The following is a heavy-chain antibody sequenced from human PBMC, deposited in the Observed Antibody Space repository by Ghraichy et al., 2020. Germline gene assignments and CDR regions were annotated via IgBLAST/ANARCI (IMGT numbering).Heavy chain of an antibody. CDR1: GFTFSSYS. J-gene: IGHJ4*02. CDR3: ARDPEGATRAEIGDDY. D-gene: IGHD3-3*01. V-gene: IGHV3-21*01. Sequence: GGSLRLSCAASGFTFSSYSMNWVRQAPGKGLEWVSSISSSSSYIYYADSVKGRFTISRDNAKNSLYLQMNSLRAEDTAVYYCARDPEGATRAEIGDDYWGQGTLVTVSS. CDR2: ISSSSSYI.